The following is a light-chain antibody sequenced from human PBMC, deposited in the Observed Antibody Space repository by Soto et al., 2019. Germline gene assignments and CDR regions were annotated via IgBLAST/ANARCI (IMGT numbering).Light chain of an antibody. CDR3: QQYVTSPRT. CDR2: GAS. CDR1: QSVSGSY. Sequence: EIVLTQSPGTLSLSPGERATLSCRASQSVSGSYLAWYQHKPGQAPRLLIYGASSRATGIPDRFSGSGSGTDFTLTISGLEPEDIAVYYCQQYVTSPRTFGQGTKVEIK. V-gene: IGKV3-20*01. J-gene: IGKJ1*01.